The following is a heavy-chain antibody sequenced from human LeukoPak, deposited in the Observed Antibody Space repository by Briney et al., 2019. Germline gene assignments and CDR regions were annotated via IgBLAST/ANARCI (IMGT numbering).Heavy chain of an antibody. V-gene: IGHV4-59*02. Sequence: SETLSLTCTVSGDFVSSYYWSWIRQPPGKGLEWIAYIYYSGTTNYNPSLKSRVTISVDTSKNQFSLKLTSVTAADTAVYYCARGDYGGYSGPADYWGQGTLVTVSS. CDR2: IYYSGTT. D-gene: IGHD4-23*01. CDR3: ARGDYGGYSGPADY. J-gene: IGHJ4*02. CDR1: GDFVSSYY.